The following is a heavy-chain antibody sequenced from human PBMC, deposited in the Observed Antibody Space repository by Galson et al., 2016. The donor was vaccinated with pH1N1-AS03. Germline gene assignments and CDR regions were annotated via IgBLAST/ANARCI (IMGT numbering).Heavy chain of an antibody. V-gene: IGHV3-7*01. CDR3: AKPGTENPEGSTGLFDS. J-gene: IGHJ4*02. D-gene: IGHD3/OR15-3a*01. CDR2: IREDGSEK. CDR1: GFTSGSPAFGG. Sequence: SLRLSCADSGFTSGSPAFGGHTMDWVRQAPGKGLEWVANIREDGSEKYYVDSVKGRFTISRDNAKNSLYLQMNSLRSEDTAVYYCAKPGTENPEGSTGLFDSWGQGTVVSVSS.